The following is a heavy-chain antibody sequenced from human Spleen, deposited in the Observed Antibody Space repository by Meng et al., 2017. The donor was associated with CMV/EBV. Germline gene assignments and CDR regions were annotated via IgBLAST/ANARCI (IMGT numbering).Heavy chain of an antibody. CDR1: GGSISSYY. CDR2: IYYSGST. CDR3: ARGRGGDY. J-gene: IGHJ4*02. Sequence: SETLSLTCTVSGGSISSYYWSWIRQPPGKGLEWIGYIYYSGSTNYNPSLKSRVTISVDTSKNQFSLKLSSVTATDTAVYYCARGRGGDYWGQGTLVTVSS. D-gene: IGHD3-16*01. V-gene: IGHV4-59*01.